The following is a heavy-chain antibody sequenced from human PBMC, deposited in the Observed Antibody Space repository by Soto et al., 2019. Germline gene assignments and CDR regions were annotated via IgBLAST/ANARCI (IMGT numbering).Heavy chain of an antibody. D-gene: IGHD5-12*01. CDR1: GYTFTGYY. CDR2: INPNSGGT. V-gene: IGHV1-2*04. J-gene: IGHJ5*02. CDR3: VRDASSGYRGWWDP. Sequence: GASVKVSCKASGYTFTGYYMHWVRQAPGQGLEWMGWINPNSGGTNYAQKFQGWVTMTSDTSISTAYMELGSLRSDDTAVYYCVRDASSGYRGWWDPWGQGTLVTVSS.